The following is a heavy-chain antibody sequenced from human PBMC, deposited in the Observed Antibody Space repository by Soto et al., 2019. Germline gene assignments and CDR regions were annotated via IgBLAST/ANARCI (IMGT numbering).Heavy chain of an antibody. Sequence: QVQLVQSGAEVKEPGASVKLSCQASGYTFMNYAISWVRQAPGQGLERMGWISPSTGDTDQAQNFQGRVTMTLDTSTITANMELRTLRSDDSAVYYCARCYCSVGSCYTCWHFALWGRGTLVTVSS. D-gene: IGHD2-15*01. CDR1: GYTFMNYA. CDR2: ISPSTGDT. J-gene: IGHJ2*01. V-gene: IGHV1-18*01. CDR3: ARCYCSVGSCYTCWHFAL.